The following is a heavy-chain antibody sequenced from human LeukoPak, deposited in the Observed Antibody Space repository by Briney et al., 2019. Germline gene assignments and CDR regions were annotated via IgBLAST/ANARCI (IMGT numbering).Heavy chain of an antibody. CDR3: ARGLYYDFCSGYQNWFDP. CDR1: GGSFSGYY. CDR2: INHSGST. Sequence: SETLSLTCAVYGGSFSGYYWSWIRQPPGKGLEWIGEINHSGSTNYNPSLKSRVTISVDTSKNQFSLKLSSVTAADTAVYYCARGLYYDFCSGYQNWFDPWGQGTLVTVSS. D-gene: IGHD3-3*01. J-gene: IGHJ5*02. V-gene: IGHV4-34*01.